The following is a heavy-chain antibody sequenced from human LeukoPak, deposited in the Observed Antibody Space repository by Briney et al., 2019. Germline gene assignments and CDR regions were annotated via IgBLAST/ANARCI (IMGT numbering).Heavy chain of an antibody. D-gene: IGHD2-15*01. Sequence: GGSLRPSCAASGFTFSSYGMHWVRQAPGKGLEWVAVISYDGSSKYYADSVKGRFTISRDNSKNTLYLQMNSLRAEDTAVYYCAKDRLHCSGGSCYSRLHNWFDPWGQGTLVTVSS. CDR3: AKDRLHCSGGSCYSRLHNWFDP. V-gene: IGHV3-30*18. CDR1: GFTFSSYG. CDR2: ISYDGSSK. J-gene: IGHJ5*02.